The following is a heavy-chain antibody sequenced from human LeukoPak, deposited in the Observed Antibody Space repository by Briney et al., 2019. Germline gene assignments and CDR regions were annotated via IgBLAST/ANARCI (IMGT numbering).Heavy chain of an antibody. CDR2: ISAYNGNT. Sequence: ASVKVSCKASGYSFTSNVISWVRQAPGQGLEWMGWISAYNGNTNYAQKLQGRVTVTTDTSTSTAYMELRSLRSDDTAVYYCARFGLGKHIEVAGIPFDIWGQGTMVAVSS. CDR3: ARFGLGKHIEVAGIPFDI. D-gene: IGHD6-19*01. J-gene: IGHJ3*02. CDR1: GYSFTSNV. V-gene: IGHV1-18*01.